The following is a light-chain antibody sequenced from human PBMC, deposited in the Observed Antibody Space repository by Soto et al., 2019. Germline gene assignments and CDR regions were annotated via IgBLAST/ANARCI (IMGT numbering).Light chain of an antibody. CDR1: QNMGTN. CDR3: QVYNRGPPIT. V-gene: IGKV3-15*01. J-gene: IGKJ5*01. Sequence: IVVTQSTATLSVSPVERATLYCRTSQNMGTNLGWYQLKPGQAPRLLIYAASTRATGVPARFSGSGSGTEFTLTISSLQPEDFAVYYCQVYNRGPPITFGQGTRLEMK. CDR2: AAS.